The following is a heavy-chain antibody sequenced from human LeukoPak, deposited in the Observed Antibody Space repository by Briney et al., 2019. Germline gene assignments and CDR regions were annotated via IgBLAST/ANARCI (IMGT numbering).Heavy chain of an antibody. CDR1: GFTFSSYA. CDR3: AKGGVLLWFGELSWYYFDY. D-gene: IGHD3-10*01. V-gene: IGHV3-23*01. CDR2: ISGSGGST. Sequence: GGSLRLSCAASGFTFSSYAMSWVRQAPGKGLEWVSAISGSGGSTYYADSVKGRFTISRDSSKNTLYLQMNSLRAEDTAVYYCAKGGVLLWFGELSWYYFDYWGQGTLVTVSS. J-gene: IGHJ4*02.